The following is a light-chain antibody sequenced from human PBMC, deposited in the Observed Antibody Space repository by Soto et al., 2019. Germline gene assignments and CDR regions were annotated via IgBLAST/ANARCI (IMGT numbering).Light chain of an antibody. CDR3: QQSYSTPWT. V-gene: IGKV1-39*01. CDR1: QSISSY. Sequence: DIQMTQSPSSLSASVGDRVTITCRASQSISSYLNWYQQKPGKAPKLLIYAASSLQSGVPSRFSGSGSGTDFTLTISXXXXXDFATYYCQQSYSTPWTFGQ. J-gene: IGKJ1*01. CDR2: AAS.